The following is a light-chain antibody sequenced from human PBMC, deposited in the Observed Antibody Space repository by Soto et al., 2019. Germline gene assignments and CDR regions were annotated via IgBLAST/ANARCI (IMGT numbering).Light chain of an antibody. CDR3: QSADSSGTFV. CDR1: ALPKQY. J-gene: IGLJ1*01. V-gene: IGLV3-25*02. CDR2: KDT. Sequence: SYELTQPPSVSVSPGQTARITCYGDALPKQYAYWYQQKAGQAPVVVIYKDTERPSGIPERFSGSSSGTTVTLTISGVQAEDEADYYCQSADSSGTFVFGTGTKVTV.